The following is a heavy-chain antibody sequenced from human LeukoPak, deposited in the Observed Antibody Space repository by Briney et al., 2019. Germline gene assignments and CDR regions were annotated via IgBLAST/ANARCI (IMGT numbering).Heavy chain of an antibody. CDR1: GFTFSSYE. Sequence: PGGSLRLSCAASGFTFSSYEMNWVRQAPGQGLEWVSGIRNSDGMTYYADSVRGRFTISTDNSKNTLYLQMNSLRAEDTALYYCAKGLERESRLDSWGQGTLVTVSS. CDR3: AKGLERESRLDS. D-gene: IGHD1-1*01. V-gene: IGHV3-23*01. J-gene: IGHJ4*02. CDR2: IRNSDGMT.